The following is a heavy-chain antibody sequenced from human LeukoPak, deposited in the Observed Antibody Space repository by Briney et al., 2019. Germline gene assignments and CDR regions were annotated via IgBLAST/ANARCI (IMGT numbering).Heavy chain of an antibody. CDR3: ARARDLSDTAMVRRGLYYYYGMDV. D-gene: IGHD5-18*01. CDR1: GGSISSSSYY. Sequence: SETLSLTCTVSGGSISSSSYYWGWIRQPPGKGLEWIGSIYYSGSTYYNPSLKSRVTISVDTSKNQFSLKLSSVTAADTAVYYCARARDLSDTAMVRRGLYYYYGMDVWGQGTTVTVSS. CDR2: IYYSGST. V-gene: IGHV4-39*07. J-gene: IGHJ6*02.